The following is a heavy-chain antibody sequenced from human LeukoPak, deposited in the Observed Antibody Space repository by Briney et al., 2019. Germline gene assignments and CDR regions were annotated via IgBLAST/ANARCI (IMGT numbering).Heavy chain of an antibody. Sequence: GGSLRLSCAASGFTVSSNYMSWVRQAPGKGLEWVSVIYSGGSTYYADSVKGRFTISRDNSKNTLYLQMNSLRAEDTAVYYCARSVVGPFEYDILTGRLYYYYYYMDVWGKGTTVTISS. CDR2: IYSGGST. CDR1: GFTVSSNY. J-gene: IGHJ6*03. V-gene: IGHV3-53*01. D-gene: IGHD3-9*01. CDR3: ARSVVGPFEYDILTGRLYYYYYYMDV.